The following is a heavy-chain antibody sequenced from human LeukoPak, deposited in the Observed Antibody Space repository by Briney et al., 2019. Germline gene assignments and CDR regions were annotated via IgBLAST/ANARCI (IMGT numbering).Heavy chain of an antibody. CDR2: ITAAYNT. V-gene: IGHV3-48*01. Sequence: GGSLRLSCEASGFSFSTFSLIWVHQAPGMGLEWFSHITAAYNTYYADSVKGRFTISRDNAKNSVYLQMNSLRVEDTATYYCLGGRMYWGQGALVTVSS. CDR3: LGGRMY. J-gene: IGHJ4*02. CDR1: GFSFSTFS. D-gene: IGHD2/OR15-2a*01.